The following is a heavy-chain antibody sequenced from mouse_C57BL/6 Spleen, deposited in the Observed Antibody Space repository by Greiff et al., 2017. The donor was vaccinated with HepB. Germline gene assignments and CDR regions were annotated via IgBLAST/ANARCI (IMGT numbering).Heavy chain of an antibody. CDR1: GYTFTSYW. CDR2: INPSSGYT. CDR3: ARSLITTGVATYYYAMDY. J-gene: IGHJ4*01. Sequence: VKLQESGAELAKPGASVKLSCKASGYTFTSYWMHWVKQRPGQGLEWIGYINPSSGYTKYNQKFKDKATLTADKSSSTAYMQLSSLTYEDSAVYYCARSLITTGVATYYYAMDYWGQGTSVTVSS. V-gene: IGHV1-7*01. D-gene: IGHD1-1*01.